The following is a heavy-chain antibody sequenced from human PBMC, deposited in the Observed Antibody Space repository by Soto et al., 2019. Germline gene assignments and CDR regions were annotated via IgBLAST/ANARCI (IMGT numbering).Heavy chain of an antibody. CDR3: AYTHPDSSGYLSSHWFDP. CDR2: INAGNGNT. Sequence: ASVKVSCKASGYTFSNYGIHWVRQAPGQRLEWMGLINAGNGNTKYSQKLQGRVTMTTDTSTSTAYMELSSLRSEDTAVYYCAYTHPDSSGYLSSHWFDPWRQGTLVPVSS. CDR1: GYTFSNYG. D-gene: IGHD3-22*01. J-gene: IGHJ5*02. V-gene: IGHV1-3*01.